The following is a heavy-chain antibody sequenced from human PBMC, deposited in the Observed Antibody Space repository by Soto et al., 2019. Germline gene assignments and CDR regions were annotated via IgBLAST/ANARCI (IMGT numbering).Heavy chain of an antibody. CDR2: IYWNDDK. CDR3: VHRGSGSSWYGGRDNWFDP. J-gene: IGHJ5*02. Sequence: GTTLVNPTQTLTLTCTFSGFSLSTSGVGVGWIREPPGKALEWLALIYWNDDKRYSPSLKSRLTITKDTSKNQVVLTMTNMDPVDTATYYCVHRGSGSSWYGGRDNWFDPWGQGTLVTVSS. CDR1: GFSLSTSGVG. D-gene: IGHD6-13*01. V-gene: IGHV2-5*01.